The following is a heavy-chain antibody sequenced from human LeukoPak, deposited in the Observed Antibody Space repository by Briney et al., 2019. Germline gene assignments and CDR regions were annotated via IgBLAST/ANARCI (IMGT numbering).Heavy chain of an antibody. D-gene: IGHD2-2*02. CDR3: ARDTSTMRCSSTSCYKDDAFDI. V-gene: IGHV1-2*02. CDR2: INPNSGGT. J-gene: IGHJ3*02. Sequence: ASVKVSCKASGYTFTGYYMRWVRQAPGQGLEWMGWINPNSGGTNYAQKFQGRVTMTRDTSISTAYMELSRLRSDDTAVYYCARDTSTMRCSSTSCYKDDAFDIWGQGTMVTVSS. CDR1: GYTFTGYY.